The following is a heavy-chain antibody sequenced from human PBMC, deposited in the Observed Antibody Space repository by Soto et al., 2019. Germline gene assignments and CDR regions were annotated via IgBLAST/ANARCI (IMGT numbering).Heavy chain of an antibody. J-gene: IGHJ5*02. D-gene: IGHD3-10*02. CDR1: GFTFSGAA. Sequence: GGSLRLSCAASGFTFSGAAIHWVRQASGKGLEWLGLIRSKANNYATAYGASVKGRFTISRDDSKNTAYLQMNSLKTEDTAIYYCSRQMFSPDNHWGQGTLVTVSS. CDR3: SRQMFSPDNH. V-gene: IGHV3-73*01. CDR2: IRSKANNYAT.